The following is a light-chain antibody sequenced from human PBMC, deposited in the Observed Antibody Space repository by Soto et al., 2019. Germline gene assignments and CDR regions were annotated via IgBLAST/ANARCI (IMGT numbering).Light chain of an antibody. CDR2: DGT. Sequence: DIQLTQSPSTLSASVGDRVSITCWASQSVGSWLAWHQKKPGKAPKLLIFDGTYLESGVPSRFSGSGSGTEFTLTINDLQPDDSATYYCQQYDSHSEAFGQGTKVEVK. CDR3: QQYDSHSEA. V-gene: IGKV1-5*01. CDR1: QSVGSW. J-gene: IGKJ1*01.